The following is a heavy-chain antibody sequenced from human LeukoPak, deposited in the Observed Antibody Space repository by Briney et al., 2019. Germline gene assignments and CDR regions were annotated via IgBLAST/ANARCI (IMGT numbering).Heavy chain of an antibody. CDR2: MSGSGDKI. J-gene: IGHJ4*02. CDR3: AKANWVSNADAVF. D-gene: IGHD7-27*01. Sequence: LPGGSLRLSCAASGFTFSSFSLSWVRQAAGKGPEWVSGMSGSGDKIYYADSVKGRFTISRDNSKNTLYLQMNSLRAEDTAVYYCAKANWVSNADAVFWGQGALVTVSS. V-gene: IGHV3-23*01. CDR1: GFTFSSFS.